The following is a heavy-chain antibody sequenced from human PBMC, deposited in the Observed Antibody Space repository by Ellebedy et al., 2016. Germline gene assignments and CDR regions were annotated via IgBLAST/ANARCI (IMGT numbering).Heavy chain of an antibody. Sequence: GESLKISCAASGFTFSSYGMHWVRQAPGKGLEWVAVIWYDGSNKYYADSVKGRFTISRDNSKNTLYLQMNSLRAEDTAVYYCARDPFPTVTTHRLDYWGQGTLVTVSS. CDR2: IWYDGSNK. CDR1: GFTFSSYG. J-gene: IGHJ4*02. D-gene: IGHD4-17*01. V-gene: IGHV3-33*01. CDR3: ARDPFPTVTTHRLDY.